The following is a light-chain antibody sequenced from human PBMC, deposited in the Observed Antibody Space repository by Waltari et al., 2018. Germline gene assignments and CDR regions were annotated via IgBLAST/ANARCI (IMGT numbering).Light chain of an antibody. V-gene: IGLV1-51*01. CDR1: SSNIGTYF. Sequence: VLTAPPSFSAARGQKFTISRSGSSSNIGTYFLSFYHQPPGAAPKIIIYDNHKPPSGIPDRFSSSTSGTSATLGITGLETGDEADYYCASWGNSLTEVVFGGGTKLTVL. CDR3: ASWGNSLTEVV. CDR2: DNH. J-gene: IGLJ2*01.